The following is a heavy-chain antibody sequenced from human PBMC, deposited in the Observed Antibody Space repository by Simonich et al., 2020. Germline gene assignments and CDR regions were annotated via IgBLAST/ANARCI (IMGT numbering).Heavy chain of an antibody. D-gene: IGHD2-21*01. CDR2: INPTSGGT. CDR1: GYTLTGYY. CDR3: ARNGLVGILKAFDI. J-gene: IGHJ3*02. Sequence: QVQLVQSGAEVKKPGASVKVSCKASGYTLTGYYMHWVRQAPGQGLEWMGGINPTSGGTNYEHKLQGRVTMTRDTSISTAYMELSRLRSDDTAVYYCARNGLVGILKAFDIWGQGTMVTVSS. V-gene: IGHV1-2*07.